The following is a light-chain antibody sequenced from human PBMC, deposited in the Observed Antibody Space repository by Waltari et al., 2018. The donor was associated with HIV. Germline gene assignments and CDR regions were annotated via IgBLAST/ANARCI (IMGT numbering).Light chain of an antibody. Sequence: QSVLTQPPSASGTPGQGVTISCSGSTSNIGQNTVNWYQQFPGTAPKLLIYSNEQRPSGVPDRFSGSKSGTSASLAISGLQSEDDTDYYCAAWDDSLNGVVFGGGTKLTVL. J-gene: IGLJ2*01. CDR2: SNE. V-gene: IGLV1-44*01. CDR3: AAWDDSLNGVV. CDR1: TSNIGQNT.